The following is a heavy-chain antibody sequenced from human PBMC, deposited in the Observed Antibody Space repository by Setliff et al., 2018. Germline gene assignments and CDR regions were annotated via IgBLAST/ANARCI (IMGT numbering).Heavy chain of an antibody. Sequence: SETLSLTCAVYDGSFSDYYWSWIRQPPGKGLEWIGEINHYGSTKYKSSLKSRVTISVDTPKNQFSLKLHSVTAADTAVYYCARRWNFGPDGSGIHDGFDMWGEGTMVTV. J-gene: IGHJ3*02. CDR3: ARRWNFGPDGSGIHDGFDM. V-gene: IGHV4-34*01. CDR1: DGSFSDYY. D-gene: IGHD3-10*01. CDR2: INHYGST.